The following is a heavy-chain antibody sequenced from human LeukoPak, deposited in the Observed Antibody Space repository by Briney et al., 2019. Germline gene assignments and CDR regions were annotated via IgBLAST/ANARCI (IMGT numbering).Heavy chain of an antibody. D-gene: IGHD4/OR15-4a*01. Sequence: PGGSLRLSCAASGFTFSSYSMNWVRQAPGKGLEWVANIKQDGSEKYYVDSVKGRFTITRDNSKNTLYLQMNSLRPEDTAVYFCTSDYCASINCYLIDYWGQGTLVTVSS. J-gene: IGHJ4*02. CDR3: TSDYCASINCYLIDY. CDR1: GFTFSSYS. CDR2: IKQDGSEK. V-gene: IGHV3-7*01.